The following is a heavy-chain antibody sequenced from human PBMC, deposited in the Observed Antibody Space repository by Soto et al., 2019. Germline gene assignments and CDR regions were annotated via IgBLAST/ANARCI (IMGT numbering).Heavy chain of an antibody. J-gene: IGHJ4*02. V-gene: IGHV1-3*01. D-gene: IGHD2-21*02. CDR3: ARSIVVVTAADY. CDR1: GYTFTSYA. Sequence: QVQLVQSGAEVKKPGASVKVSCKASGYTFTSYAMHWVRLAPGQRLEWMGWINAGNGNTKYSQKFQGRVTITRDTSASTAYMELSSLRSEDTAVYYCARSIVVVTAADYWGQGTLGTVSS. CDR2: INAGNGNT.